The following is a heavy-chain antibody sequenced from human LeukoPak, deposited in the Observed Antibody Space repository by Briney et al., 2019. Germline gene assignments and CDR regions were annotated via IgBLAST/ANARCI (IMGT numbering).Heavy chain of an antibody. CDR3: VRETSNWNRHTFDL. CDR1: GFIFSNYA. J-gene: IGHJ3*01. CDR2: ITGNGATT. D-gene: IGHD1-1*01. Sequence: GGSLRLSCAASGFIFSNYAMNWVRQAPGKGLECVSAITGNGATTFYCDSGKGRFTISRDNSQNTLYLHMSSLSADDTAVYFCVRETSNWNRHTFDLWGQGTMVTVSS. V-gene: IGHV3-23*01.